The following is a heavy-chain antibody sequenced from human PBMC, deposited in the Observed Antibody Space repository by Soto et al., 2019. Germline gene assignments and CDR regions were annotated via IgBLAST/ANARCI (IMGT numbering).Heavy chain of an antibody. Sequence: QVQLVQSGAEVKKPGASVKVSCKASGYTFTSYGISWVRQAPGQGLEWMGWISAYNGNTNYAQKFQGRVTITADESTSTAYMELSSLRSEDTAVYYCASQVTIGDAFDIWGQGTMVTVSS. D-gene: IGHD4-4*01. CDR1: GYTFTSYG. J-gene: IGHJ3*02. V-gene: IGHV1-18*04. CDR3: ASQVTIGDAFDI. CDR2: ISAYNGNT.